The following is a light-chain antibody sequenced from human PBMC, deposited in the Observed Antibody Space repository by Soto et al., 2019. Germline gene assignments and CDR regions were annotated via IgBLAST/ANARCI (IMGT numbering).Light chain of an antibody. CDR1: QSVSSS. V-gene: IGKV3-15*01. CDR3: QQYNNWPPLT. Sequence: EIVMTQSPATLSVSPGDRVALACRASQSVSSSLAWYQQKPGQPPKLLIYGASARATGIPARFSGSGSGTEFTLTISSLQPEDFAVYYCQQYNNWPPLTFGQGTQMEIK. CDR2: GAS. J-gene: IGKJ5*01.